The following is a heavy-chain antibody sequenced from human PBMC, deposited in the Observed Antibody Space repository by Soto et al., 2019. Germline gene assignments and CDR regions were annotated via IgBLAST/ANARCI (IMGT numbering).Heavy chain of an antibody. CDR3: ARDLFSSSSSFDY. V-gene: IGHV3-23*01. D-gene: IGHD6-6*01. CDR1: GFTFSSHA. J-gene: IGHJ4*02. Sequence: GGSLRLSCAASGFTFSSHAMSWVRQAPGKGLEWVSAVSGSGGNTYYADSVKGRFTISRDNSKNTLYLQMNSLRAEDTAVYYCARDLFSSSSSFDYWGQGTLVTVSS. CDR2: VSGSGGNT.